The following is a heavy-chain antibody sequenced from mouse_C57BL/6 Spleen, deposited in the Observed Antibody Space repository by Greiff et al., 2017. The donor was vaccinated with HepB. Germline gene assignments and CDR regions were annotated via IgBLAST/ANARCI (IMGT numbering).Heavy chain of an antibody. CDR2: IHPNSGST. CDR1: GYTFTSYW. J-gene: IGHJ4*01. CDR3: ARRRREGYAMDY. V-gene: IGHV1-64*01. Sequence: VQLQQPGAELVKPGASVKLSCKASGYTFTSYWMHWVKQRPGQGLEWIGMIHPNSGSTNYNEKFKSKATLTVDKSSSTAYMQLSSLTSEDSAVYYWARRRREGYAMDYWGQGTSVTVSS. D-gene: IGHD2-12*01.